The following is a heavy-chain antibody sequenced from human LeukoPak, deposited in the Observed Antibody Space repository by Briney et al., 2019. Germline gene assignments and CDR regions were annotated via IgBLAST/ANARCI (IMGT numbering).Heavy chain of an antibody. CDR2: INPNSGDT. V-gene: IGHV1-2*02. D-gene: IGHD4-23*01. J-gene: IGHJ4*02. Sequence: ASVKVSCKASGYIFTGYYMHWVRQAPGQGLEWMGWINPNSGDTNYAQKFQGRVTMTRDTSISTAYMELSRLRSDDTAVYYCARGGNHSWRRSFGADYWGQGTLVTVSS. CDR3: ARGGNHSWRRSFGADY. CDR1: GYIFTGYY.